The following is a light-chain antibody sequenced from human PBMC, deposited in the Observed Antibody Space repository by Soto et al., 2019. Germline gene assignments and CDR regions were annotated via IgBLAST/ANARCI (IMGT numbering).Light chain of an antibody. CDR1: QSVSSSY. J-gene: IGKJ1*01. Sequence: IVLTQSPGTLSLSPGVRATLSCRSSQSVSSSYLAWYQQKPGQAPRLLIYGASSRATGIPDRFSGSGSGTDFTLTISRLEPEDFAVYYCQQYGSSPDTFGQGTKVEIK. V-gene: IGKV3-20*01. CDR3: QQYGSSPDT. CDR2: GAS.